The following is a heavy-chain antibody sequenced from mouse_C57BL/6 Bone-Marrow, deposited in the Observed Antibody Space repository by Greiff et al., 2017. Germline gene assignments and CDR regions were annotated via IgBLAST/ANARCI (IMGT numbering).Heavy chain of an antibody. J-gene: IGHJ2*01. CDR1: GFTFSSYG. V-gene: IGHV5-6*01. Sequence: EVKLMESGGDLVKPGGSLKLSCAASGFTFSSYGMSWVRQTPDKRLEWVATISSGGSYTYYPDSVKGRFTISRDNAKNTLYLQMSSLKSEDTAMYYCARHDDYDVYFDYWGQGTTLTVSS. CDR3: ARHDDYDVYFDY. D-gene: IGHD2-4*01. CDR2: ISSGGSYT.